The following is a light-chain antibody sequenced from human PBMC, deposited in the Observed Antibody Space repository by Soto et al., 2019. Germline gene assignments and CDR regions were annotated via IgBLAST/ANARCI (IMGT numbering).Light chain of an antibody. V-gene: IGLV1-44*01. J-gene: IGLJ1*01. CDR2: SNN. Sequence: QSVLTQPPSASGTPGQRVTISCSGGRSNIGSNTVNWYQQLPGTAPKLLMYSNNQRPSGVPDRFPGSKSGTSASLDISGLQSEDEADYYCATWDDSLSGYVFGTGTKVTVL. CDR1: RSNIGSNT. CDR3: ATWDDSLSGYV.